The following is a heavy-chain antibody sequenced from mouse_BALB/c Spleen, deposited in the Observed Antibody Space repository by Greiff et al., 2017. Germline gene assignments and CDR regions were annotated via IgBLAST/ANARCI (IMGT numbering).Heavy chain of an antibody. J-gene: IGHJ3*01. CDR3: TRDYYGSSLFAY. D-gene: IGHD1-1*01. CDR1: GFTFSNYW. Sequence: EVKVEESGGGLVQPGGSMKLSCVASGFTFSNYWMNWVRQSPEKGLEWVAEIRLKSNNYATHYAESVKGRFTISRDDSKSSVYLQMNNLRAEDTGIYYCTRDYYGSSLFAYWGQGTLVTVSA. CDR2: IRLKSNNYAT. V-gene: IGHV6-6*02.